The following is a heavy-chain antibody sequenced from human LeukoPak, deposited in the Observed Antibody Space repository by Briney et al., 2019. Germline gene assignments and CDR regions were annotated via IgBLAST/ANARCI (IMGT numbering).Heavy chain of an antibody. CDR2: IKQDGSEK. V-gene: IGHV3-7*01. CDR3: ARDSVVVPAAINYYYYGMDV. Sequence: GGSLRLSCAASGFTFSSYWMSWVRQAPGKGLKWVANIKQDGSEKYYVDSVKGRFTISRDNAKNSLYLQMNSLRAEDTAVYYCARDSVVVPAAINYYYYGMDVWGQGTTVTVSS. J-gene: IGHJ6*02. CDR1: GFTFSSYW. D-gene: IGHD2-2*02.